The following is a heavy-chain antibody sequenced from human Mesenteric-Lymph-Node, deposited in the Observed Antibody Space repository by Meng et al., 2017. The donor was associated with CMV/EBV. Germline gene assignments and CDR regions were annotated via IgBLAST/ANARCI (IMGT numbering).Heavy chain of an antibody. V-gene: IGHV3-30*04. CDR3: ARAPDCLSTSCPGYYYYGMDV. J-gene: IGHJ6*02. CDR1: GFSFSTYA. D-gene: IGHD2-2*01. CDR2: ILYDGSNK. Sequence: SCAASGFSFSTYAVHWVRQAPGKGLEWVAVILYDGSNKYYTDSVKGRFTISRDNSKNTLSLQMNSLRAEDTAVYFCARAPDCLSTSCPGYYYYGMDVWGQGTTVTVSS.